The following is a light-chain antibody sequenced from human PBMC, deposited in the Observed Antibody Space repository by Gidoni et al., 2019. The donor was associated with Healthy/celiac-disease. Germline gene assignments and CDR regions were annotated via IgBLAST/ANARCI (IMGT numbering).Light chain of an antibody. Sequence: DLVMTPHPDSLAVSLGERATINCKSSQSVLYSSNNKNYLAWYQQKPGQPPKLLIYWASTRESGVPDRFSGSGSGTDFTLTISSLQAEDVAVYYCQQYYSTPYTFGQGTKLEIK. V-gene: IGKV4-1*01. J-gene: IGKJ2*01. CDR2: WAS. CDR3: QQYYSTPYT. CDR1: QSVLYSSNNKNY.